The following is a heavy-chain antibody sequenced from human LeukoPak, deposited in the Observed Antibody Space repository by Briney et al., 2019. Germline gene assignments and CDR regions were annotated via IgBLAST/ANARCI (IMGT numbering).Heavy chain of an antibody. Sequence: ASVKVSCKASGYTFTSYGISWVRQAPGQGLEWMGWISAYNGNTNYAQKLQGRVTMTTDTSTSTAYMELRGLRSDDTAVYYCARDLRGSSWYSQVLANYYYYYGMDVWGQGTTVTVSS. V-gene: IGHV1-18*01. J-gene: IGHJ6*02. CDR2: ISAYNGNT. CDR1: GYTFTSYG. D-gene: IGHD6-13*01. CDR3: ARDLRGSSWYSQVLANYYYYYGMDV.